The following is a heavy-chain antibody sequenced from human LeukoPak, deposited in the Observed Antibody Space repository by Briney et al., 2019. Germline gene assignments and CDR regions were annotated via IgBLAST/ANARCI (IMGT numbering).Heavy chain of an antibody. CDR2: IKQDGSEK. J-gene: IGHJ4*02. Sequence: GGSLRLSCAASGFTFSSYWMHWVRQAPGKGLEWVANIKQDGSEKYYVDSVKGRFTISRDNAKNSLYLQMNSLRAEDTAVYYCAKDSYYDYVWGSYRYTNQFDYWGQGTLVTVSS. V-gene: IGHV3-7*03. CDR3: AKDSYYDYVWGSYRYTNQFDY. CDR1: GFTFSSYW. D-gene: IGHD3-16*02.